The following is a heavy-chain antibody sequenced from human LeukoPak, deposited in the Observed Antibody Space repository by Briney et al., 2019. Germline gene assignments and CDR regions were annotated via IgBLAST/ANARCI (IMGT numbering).Heavy chain of an antibody. CDR1: GFTFSSYG. CDR2: IWYDGSNT. CDR3: ATLLQGDGMDV. J-gene: IGHJ6*04. Sequence: GSLRLSCAASGFTFSSYGMYWVRQAPGKGLEWVAVIWYDGSNTYYADSVKGRFTISRDNSKNTLYLQMNSLRAEDTAIYYCATLLQGDGMDVWGKGTTVTVSS. D-gene: IGHD4-11*01. V-gene: IGHV3-33*01.